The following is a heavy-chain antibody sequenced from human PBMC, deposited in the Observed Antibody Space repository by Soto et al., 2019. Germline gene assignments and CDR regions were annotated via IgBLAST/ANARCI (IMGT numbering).Heavy chain of an antibody. J-gene: IGHJ4*02. CDR1: GYKFINHY. CDR2: INPNGGGT. CDR3: ARDSSASATSYSFDY. V-gene: IGHV1-46*01. D-gene: IGHD3-10*01. Sequence: ASVKVSCKASGYKFINHYIHWARQAPGVGLEWMGIINPNGGGTDYAQKFQGRVTMTTDTYASTVHMELSSLRSEDTAVYFCARDSSASATSYSFDYWGQGTPVTVSS.